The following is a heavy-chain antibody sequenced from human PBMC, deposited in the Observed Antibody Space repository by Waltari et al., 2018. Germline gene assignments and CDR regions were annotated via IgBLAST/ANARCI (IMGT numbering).Heavy chain of an antibody. CDR2: IYPGDSGT. D-gene: IGHD6-19*01. J-gene: IGHJ6*02. Sequence: EVQLVQSGAEVKQPGESLKISCKGSGYSFTSYWIGWVRQMPGKGLEWMGIIYPGDSGTRYSPSFQGQVTISADTSSSTAYLRWSSLKASDTAIYYCARPSGIAVADAYYYGMDVWGQGTTVTVSS. V-gene: IGHV5-51*01. CDR1: GYSFTSYW. CDR3: ARPSGIAVADAYYYGMDV.